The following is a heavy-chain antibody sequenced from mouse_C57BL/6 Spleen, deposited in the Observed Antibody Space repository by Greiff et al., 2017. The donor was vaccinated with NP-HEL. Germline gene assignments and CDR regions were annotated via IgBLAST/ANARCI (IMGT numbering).Heavy chain of an antibody. J-gene: IGHJ3*01. CDR3: AREGSRSNSFAY. CDR2: IYPRDGST. CDR1: GFTFTVHT. V-gene: IGHV1-78*01. D-gene: IGHD2-5*01. Sequence: VQLQPSDPVLLPPGASVSISCTVSGFTFTVHTIHWLLQCPVQGLAWIGYIYPRDGSTKYNEKFKGKATLTADKSSSTAYMQLNSLTSEDSAVYFCAREGSRSNSFAYWGQGTLVTVSA.